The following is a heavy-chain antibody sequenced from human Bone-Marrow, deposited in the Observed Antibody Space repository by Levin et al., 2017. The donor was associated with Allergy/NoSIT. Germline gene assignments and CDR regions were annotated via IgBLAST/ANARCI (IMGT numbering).Heavy chain of an antibody. CDR3: TTYNWGADFDY. Sequence: ASVKVSCAASGFTFSTLWMHWVRQAPGKGLVWVSRINSDGSRITYADSVKGRFTISRDNAKNTLYLQMNSLRAEDTAVYYCTTYNWGADFDYWGQGTLVTVSS. V-gene: IGHV3-74*01. CDR1: GFTFSTLW. J-gene: IGHJ4*02. D-gene: IGHD1-1*01. CDR2: INSDGSRI.